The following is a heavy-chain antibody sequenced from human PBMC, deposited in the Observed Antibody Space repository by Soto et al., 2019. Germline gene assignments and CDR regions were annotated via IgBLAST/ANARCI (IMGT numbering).Heavy chain of an antibody. Sequence: PGGSLRLSCAASGFTFSSYAMSWVRQAPGKGLEWVSAISGSGGSTYYAGSVKGRFTISRDNSKNTLYLQMNSLRAEDTAVYYCSFREDIVVVPAAILGYGMAVWGQGTTVTVSS. CDR3: SFREDIVVVPAAILGYGMAV. CDR1: GFTFSSYA. CDR2: ISGSGGST. D-gene: IGHD2-2*01. V-gene: IGHV3-23*01. J-gene: IGHJ6*02.